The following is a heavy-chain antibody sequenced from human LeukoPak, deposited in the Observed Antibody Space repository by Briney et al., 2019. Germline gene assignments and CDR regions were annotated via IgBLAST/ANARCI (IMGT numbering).Heavy chain of an antibody. CDR3: ARETMGADIVVVPTPFDAFDL. CDR2: IKQDGSEK. D-gene: IGHD2-2*01. Sequence: GGSLRLSCAASGFTFSRYWMSWVRQAPGKGLEWVANIKQDGSEKYYVDSVKGRFTISRDNAKNSMYLQMNSLRAEATAVYYCARETMGADIVVVPTPFDAFDLWGQGTMVTVSS. V-gene: IGHV3-7*01. J-gene: IGHJ3*01. CDR1: GFTFSRYW.